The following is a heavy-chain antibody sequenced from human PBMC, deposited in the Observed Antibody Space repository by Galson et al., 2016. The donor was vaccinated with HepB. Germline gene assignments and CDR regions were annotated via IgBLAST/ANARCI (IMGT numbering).Heavy chain of an antibody. V-gene: IGHV1-2*04. CDR2: ISPDNGGT. J-gene: IGHJ4*02. CDR1: RYTFTGYY. Sequence: SVKVSCKASRYTFTGYYMHWVRQAPGQGLEWMGWISPDNGGTNYAQRVQGWVTMTRDTSITTAYLELSRLKSDDTAVYFCARDSGIAGTGAGSFDFWGQGTPVTVSS. D-gene: IGHD6-13*01. CDR3: ARDSGIAGTGAGSFDF.